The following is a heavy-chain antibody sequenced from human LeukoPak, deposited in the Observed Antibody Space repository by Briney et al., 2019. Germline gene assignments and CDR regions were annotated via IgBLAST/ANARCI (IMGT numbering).Heavy chain of an antibody. D-gene: IGHD3-16*01. CDR1: GFTFSSYG. J-gene: IGHJ4*02. CDR2: IRYDGSNK. CDR3: AKAQEFLGWFYDS. Sequence: GGSLRLSCAASGFTFSSYGMHWVRQAPGKGLEWVAFIRYDGSNKYYADSVKGRFTISRDNSKNTLYLQMNSLRAEDTAVYYCAKAQEFLGWFYDSGGKGALVIVSS. V-gene: IGHV3-30*02.